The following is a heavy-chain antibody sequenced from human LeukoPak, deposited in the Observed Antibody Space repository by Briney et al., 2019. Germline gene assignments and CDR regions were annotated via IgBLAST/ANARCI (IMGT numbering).Heavy chain of an antibody. CDR3: ARGSGSGWLRPRFDY. CDR2: INHSGST. Sequence: PSETLSLTCAVYGGSFSGYYWSWIRQPPGKGLEWIGEINHSGSTNYNPSLKSRVTISVDTSKNQFSLKLSFVTAADTAVYYCARGSGSGWLRPRFDYWGQGTLVTVSS. V-gene: IGHV4-34*01. D-gene: IGHD6-19*01. J-gene: IGHJ4*02. CDR1: GGSFSGYY.